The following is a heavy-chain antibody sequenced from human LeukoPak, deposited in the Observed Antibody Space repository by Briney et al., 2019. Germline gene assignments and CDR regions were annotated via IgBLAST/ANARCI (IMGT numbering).Heavy chain of an antibody. CDR3: ASSDQLLSDAFDI. Sequence: GGPLRLSCAASGFTFSSYSMNWVRQAPGKGLEWVSSISSSSSYIYYADSVKGRFTISRDNAKNSLYLLMNSLRAEDTAVYYCASSDQLLSDAFDIWGQGTMVTVSS. J-gene: IGHJ3*02. CDR1: GFTFSSYS. CDR2: ISSSSSYI. V-gene: IGHV3-21*01. D-gene: IGHD2-2*01.